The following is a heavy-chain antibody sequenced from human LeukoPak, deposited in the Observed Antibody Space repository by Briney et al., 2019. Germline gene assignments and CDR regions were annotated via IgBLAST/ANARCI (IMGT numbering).Heavy chain of an antibody. D-gene: IGHD6-19*01. CDR3: AKEQGYTGWLTTGH. J-gene: IGHJ4*02. CDR1: GFTFSDYG. Sequence: GGSLRLSCAASGFTFSDYGMHWLRQAPGKGLEWVAVISWNGGEEHYRNSVRGRFTISRDNSKNMVYLQMNSLRVEDTAVYYCAKEQGYTGWLTTGHWGQGALVTVSS. CDR2: ISWNGGEE. V-gene: IGHV3-30*18.